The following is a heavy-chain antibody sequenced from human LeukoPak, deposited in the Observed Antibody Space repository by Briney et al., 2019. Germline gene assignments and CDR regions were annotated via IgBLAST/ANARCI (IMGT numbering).Heavy chain of an antibody. V-gene: IGHV1-8*01. D-gene: IGHD6-13*01. CDR1: GYTSTSYD. CDR2: MNPNSGNT. J-gene: IGHJ4*02. CDR3: ARMSSSWYSTSYDY. Sequence: ASVKVSCKASGYTSTSYDINWVRQATGQGLEWMGWMNPNSGNTGYAQKFQGRVTMPRNTSISTAYMELSSLRSEDTAVYYCARMSSSWYSTSYDYWGQGPLVTVSS.